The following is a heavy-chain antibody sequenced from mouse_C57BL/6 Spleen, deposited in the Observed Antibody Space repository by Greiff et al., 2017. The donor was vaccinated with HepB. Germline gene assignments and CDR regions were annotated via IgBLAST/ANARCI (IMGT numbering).Heavy chain of an antibody. Sequence: QVQLQQSGAELARPGASVKLSCKASGYTFTSYGISWVKQRTGQGLEWTGEIYPRSGNTYYNEKFKGKATLTADKSSSTAYMELRSLTSEDSAVYFCARRADYGSFDYWGQGTTLTVSS. V-gene: IGHV1-81*01. D-gene: IGHD1-1*01. CDR1: GYTFTSYG. J-gene: IGHJ2*01. CDR2: IYPRSGNT. CDR3: ARRADYGSFDY.